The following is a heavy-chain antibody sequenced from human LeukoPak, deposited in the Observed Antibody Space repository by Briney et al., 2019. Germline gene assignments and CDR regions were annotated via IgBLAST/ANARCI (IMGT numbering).Heavy chain of an antibody. CDR1: GFIVSNNY. J-gene: IGHJ4*02. CDR3: ATRVSTSRSFDY. CDR2: IYSGGST. Sequence: GGSLRLSCAPSGFIVSNNYMTWVRQAPGKGLEWVSVIYSGGSTYYADSVKGRYTISRDNSKNTLYLQMNSLRAEDTAVYYCATRVSTSRSFDYWGQGTLVTVSS. V-gene: IGHV3-53*01.